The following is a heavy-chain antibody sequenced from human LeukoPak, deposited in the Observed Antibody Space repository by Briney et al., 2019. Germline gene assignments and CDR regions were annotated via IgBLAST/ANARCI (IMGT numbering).Heavy chain of an antibody. V-gene: IGHV3-74*01. CDR2: IKSDGST. Sequence: GGSLRLSCAAPGFTFSTYWMHWVRQAPGKGLLWVSRIKSDGSTNYANSVKGRYTISRDNAKNTVSLQTNSLRPEDTGVYYCARAPSEIGGYYPEYFRHWGQGTLVTVSS. D-gene: IGHD3-22*01. J-gene: IGHJ1*01. CDR1: GFTFSTYW. CDR3: ARAPSEIGGYYPEYFRH.